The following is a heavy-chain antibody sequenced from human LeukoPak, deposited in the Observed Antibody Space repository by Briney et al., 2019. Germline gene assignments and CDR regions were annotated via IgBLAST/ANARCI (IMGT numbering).Heavy chain of an antibody. CDR3: ASGHEGYQLLLFDY. D-gene: IGHD2-2*01. CDR2: IIPIFGTA. V-gene: IGHV1-69*06. J-gene: IGHJ4*02. Sequence: SVKVSCKAAGGTFSSYAISWVRQAPGQGLELMGGIIPIFGTANYAQKFQGRVTITADKSTSTAYMELSSLRSEDTAVYYCASGHEGYQLLLFDYWGQGTLVTVSS. CDR1: GGTFSSYA.